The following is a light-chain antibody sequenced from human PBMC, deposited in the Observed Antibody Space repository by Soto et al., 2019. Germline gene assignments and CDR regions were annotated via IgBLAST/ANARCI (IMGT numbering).Light chain of an antibody. CDR1: SSDIGDYNY. CDR2: EVN. Sequence: QSVLTQPPSASGSPGQSVTISCTGTSSDIGDYNYVSWYQQHPGKAPKLIIYEVNERPSGVPDRFSGSKSGNTASLTVSGLQAEDEADYYCSSFAANNDFVYVFGPGTKITVL. CDR3: SSFAANNDFVYV. J-gene: IGLJ1*01. V-gene: IGLV2-8*01.